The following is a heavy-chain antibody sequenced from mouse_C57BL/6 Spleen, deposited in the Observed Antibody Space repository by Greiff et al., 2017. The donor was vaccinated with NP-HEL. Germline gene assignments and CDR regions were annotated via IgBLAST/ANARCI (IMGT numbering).Heavy chain of an antibody. V-gene: IGHV5-4*01. J-gene: IGHJ2*01. D-gene: IGHD1-1*01. CDR2: ISDGGSYT. Sequence: EVKLVESGGGLVKPGGSLKLSCAASGFTFSSYAMSWVRQTPEKRLEWVATISDGGSYTYYPDNVKGRFTISRDNAKNNLYLQMSHLKSEDTAMYYCAIDEHIRGFDYWGQGTTLTVSS. CDR1: GFTFSSYA. CDR3: AIDEHIRGFDY.